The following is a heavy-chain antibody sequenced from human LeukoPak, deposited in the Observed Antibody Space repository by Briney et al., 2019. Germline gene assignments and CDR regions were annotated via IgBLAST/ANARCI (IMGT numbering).Heavy chain of an antibody. D-gene: IGHD5-24*01. CDR1: GFTFSSYS. V-gene: IGHV3-48*04. CDR2: ISSSSSTI. Sequence: GGSPRLSCAASGFTFSSYSMNWVRQAPGKGLEWVSYISSSSSTIYYADSVKGRFTISRDNAKNSLYLQMNSLRAEDTAVYYCARDRGWLQSDYWGQGTLVTVSS. J-gene: IGHJ4*02. CDR3: ARDRGWLQSDY.